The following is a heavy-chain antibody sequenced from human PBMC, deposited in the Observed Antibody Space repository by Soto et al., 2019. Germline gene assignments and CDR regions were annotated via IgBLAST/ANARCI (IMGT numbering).Heavy chain of an antibody. CDR3: ARSPRYGSGYYYLIDY. CDR1: GFTFSSYG. Sequence: GGSLRLSCAASGFTFSSYGMHWVRQAPGKGLEWVAVIWYDGSNKYYADSVKGRFTISRDNSKNTLYLQMNSLRAEDTAVYYCARSPRYGSGYYYLIDYWGQGTLVTVSS. J-gene: IGHJ4*02. D-gene: IGHD3-22*01. CDR2: IWYDGSNK. V-gene: IGHV3-33*01.